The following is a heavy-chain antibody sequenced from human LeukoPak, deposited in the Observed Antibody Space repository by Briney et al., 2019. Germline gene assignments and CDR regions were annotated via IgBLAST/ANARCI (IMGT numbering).Heavy chain of an antibody. V-gene: IGHV1-8*01. CDR2: MNPNSGNT. Sequence: ASVKVSCKASGCTFTSYDINWVRQATGQGLEWMGWMNPNSGNTGYAQKFQGRVTMTRNTSISTAYMELSSLRSEDTAVYYCARSRWWLRLLDYWGQGTLVTVSS. D-gene: IGHD5-12*01. CDR3: ARSRWWLRLLDY. J-gene: IGHJ4*02. CDR1: GCTFTSYD.